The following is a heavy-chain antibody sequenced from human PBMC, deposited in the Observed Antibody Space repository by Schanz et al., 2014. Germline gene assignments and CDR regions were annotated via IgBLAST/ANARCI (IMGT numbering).Heavy chain of an antibody. J-gene: IGHJ4*02. Sequence: QVQLVQSGAEVKKPGASVKVSCKASGYTFISYFIHWVRQAPGQGLEWMGIINPTGGSTSYAQRFQGRVNVTRDTSTSTVYMELSSLRSEDTAVYYCARAAYGGYTSTPLRYWGQGTLVTVSS. CDR3: ARAAYGGYTSTPLRY. CDR1: GYTFISYF. V-gene: IGHV1-46*01. D-gene: IGHD5-12*01. CDR2: INPTGGST.